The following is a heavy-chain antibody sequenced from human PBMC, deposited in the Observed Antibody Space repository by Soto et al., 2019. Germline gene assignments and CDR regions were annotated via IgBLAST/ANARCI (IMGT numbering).Heavy chain of an antibody. J-gene: IGHJ1*01. CDR2: ISSSSSTI. D-gene: IGHD4-17*01. CDR1: GFTFSSYS. V-gene: IGHV3-48*01. Sequence: EVQLVESGGGLVQPGGSLRLSCAASGFTFSSYSMNWVRQAPGKGLEWVSYISSSSSTIYYADSVKGRFTISRDNAKNSLYLQMNSLRAEDTAVYYCASGPYGDYVHFQHWGQGTLVTVSS. CDR3: ASGPYGDYVHFQH.